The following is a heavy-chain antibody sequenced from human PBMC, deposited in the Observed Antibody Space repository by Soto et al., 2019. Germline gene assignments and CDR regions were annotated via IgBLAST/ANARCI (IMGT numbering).Heavy chain of an antibody. CDR3: ARALPPGWEIRGGYFDS. V-gene: IGHV3-53*01. Sequence: EVQLVESGGGLIQPGGSLRLSCAASGFSVSNNYMGWVRLAPGKGLEWVSFIYSVGSTYYRASVKGRFTISRDTSKTIVHLHMTGLRAEDTAVYYCARALPPGWEIRGGYFDSWGQGTLVTVSS. D-gene: IGHD3-10*01. CDR2: IYSVGST. J-gene: IGHJ4*02. CDR1: GFSVSNNY.